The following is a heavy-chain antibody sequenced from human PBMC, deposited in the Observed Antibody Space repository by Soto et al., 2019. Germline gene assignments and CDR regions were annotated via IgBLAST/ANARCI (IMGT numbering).Heavy chain of an antibody. CDR3: ARGRGPILLDY. V-gene: IGHV3-13*04. CDR1: GFTFSSYD. D-gene: IGHD3-3*01. CDR2: IRTAGDT. J-gene: IGHJ4*01. Sequence: EVQLVESGGGLVQPGGSLRLSCSASGFTFSSYDMHWVRLGPGKGLEWVSAIRTAGDTNYAGSVKARFTISSTNAKHSLYLHMNKLRARDTAIYFCARGRGPILLDYWGQGTLVTVSS.